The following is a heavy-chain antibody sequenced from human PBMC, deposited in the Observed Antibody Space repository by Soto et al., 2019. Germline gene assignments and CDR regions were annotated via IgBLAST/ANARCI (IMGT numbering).Heavy chain of an antibody. CDR3: ARSRYYCSSTSCYPGTFDP. CDR2: IDWDDDK. J-gene: IGHJ5*02. Sequence: VSWIRQPPGKALEWLARIDWDDDKFYSTSLKTRLTISKDTSKNQVVLTMTNMDPVDTATYYCARSRYYCSSTSCYPGTFDPWGQGTLVTVSS. V-gene: IGHV2-70*04. D-gene: IGHD2-2*01.